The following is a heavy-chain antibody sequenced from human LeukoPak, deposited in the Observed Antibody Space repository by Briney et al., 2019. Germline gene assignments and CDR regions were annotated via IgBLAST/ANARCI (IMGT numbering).Heavy chain of an antibody. CDR3: ARVAGNCGGDCYRLVY. D-gene: IGHD2-21*01. Sequence: GASVKVSCKASGYTFTTYDINCVRHAPGQGLEWRAWMNPNSGNTGYAQKLQGRVTMTRNTPISTAYMELSSLRSEDTAVYYCARVAGNCGGDCYRLVYWGQGTLVTVAS. V-gene: IGHV1-8*01. CDR1: GYTFTTYD. CDR2: MNPNSGNT. J-gene: IGHJ4*02.